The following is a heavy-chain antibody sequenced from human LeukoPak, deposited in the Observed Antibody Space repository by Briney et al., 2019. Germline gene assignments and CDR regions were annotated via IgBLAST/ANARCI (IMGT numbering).Heavy chain of an antibody. Sequence: PGGSLRLSRTASGFTFSTYSMNWVRPAPGKGLEWVSYISSSSRTIYYADSVKGRFTISRDNAKNSLYLQMNSLRDEDTAVYYCAREPTHYYDSSGYYYDAFDIWGQGTMVTVSS. V-gene: IGHV3-48*02. J-gene: IGHJ3*02. CDR3: AREPTHYYDSSGYYYDAFDI. D-gene: IGHD3-22*01. CDR1: GFTFSTYS. CDR2: ISSSSRTI.